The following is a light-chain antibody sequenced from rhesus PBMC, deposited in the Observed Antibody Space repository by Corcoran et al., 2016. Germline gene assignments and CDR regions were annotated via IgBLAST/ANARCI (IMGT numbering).Light chain of an antibody. Sequence: EIVMTQSPATLALSPGERATLSCRASQSVSSYLAWYQQKPGQAPRLRIFGASSRATGIPDRFSGSGSGTEFTLTISSLEPEDVGVYFCLQSSNWLTFGGGTKVELK. CDR2: GAS. CDR3: LQSSNWLT. J-gene: IGKJ4*01. CDR1: QSVSSY. V-gene: IGKV3-24*04.